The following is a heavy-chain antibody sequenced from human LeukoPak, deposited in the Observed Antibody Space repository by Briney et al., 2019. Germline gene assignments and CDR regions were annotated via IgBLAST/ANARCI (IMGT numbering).Heavy chain of an antibody. Sequence: SETLSLTCAVSGYSISSGYYWGWIRQPPGKGLEWIGSIYHSGSTYYNPSLKSRVTISVDRSKNQFSLKLSSVTAADTAAYYCARGPNYDILTGYYNPVDYWGQGTLVTVSS. D-gene: IGHD3-9*01. J-gene: IGHJ4*02. CDR1: GYSISSGYY. CDR2: IYHSGST. V-gene: IGHV4-38-2*01. CDR3: ARGPNYDILTGYYNPVDY.